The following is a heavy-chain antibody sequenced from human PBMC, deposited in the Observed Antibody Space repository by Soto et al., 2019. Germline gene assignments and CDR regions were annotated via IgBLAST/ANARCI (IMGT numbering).Heavy chain of an antibody. V-gene: IGHV3-73*01. CDR3: ARGQQAAIGDYYYHGLDV. Sequence: QPGGSLRLSCAASGFLFSVSAIHWVRQSPGKGLEWVGRIRSRANNYATSSGASVGGRFTFFRDDSKNMAYLQINTLKTEDAAIYYCARGQQAAIGDYYYHGLDVWGQGTWVTVSS. D-gene: IGHD6-25*01. CDR1: GFLFSVSA. J-gene: IGHJ6*02. CDR2: IRSRANNYAT.